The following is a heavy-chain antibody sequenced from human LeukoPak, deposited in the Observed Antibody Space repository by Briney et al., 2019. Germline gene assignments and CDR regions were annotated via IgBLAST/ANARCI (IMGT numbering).Heavy chain of an antibody. CDR1: GGSISSGDYY. D-gene: IGHD5-18*01. J-gene: IGHJ4*02. V-gene: IGHV4-30-4*08. Sequence: PSETLSLTCTVSGGSISSGDYYWSWLPQPPGKGLEWIGYIYYSGSTYYNPSLKSRVTISVDTSKNQFSLKLSSVTAADTAVYYCASERGYSYGFPDYWGQGTLVTVSS. CDR2: IYYSGST. CDR3: ASERGYSYGFPDY.